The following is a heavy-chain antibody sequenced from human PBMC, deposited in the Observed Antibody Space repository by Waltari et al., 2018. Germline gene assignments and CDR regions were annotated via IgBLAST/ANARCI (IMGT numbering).Heavy chain of an antibody. J-gene: IGHJ6*02. CDR3: ARDRRPYSSSWAYGMDV. CDR1: GFPFRRYA. CDR2: ISYDGSNK. V-gene: IGHV3-30-3*01. Sequence: QVQLVESGGGVVQPGRSLSLSCAASGFPFRRYAITWVPQAPGKGLEWVAVISYDGSNKYYADSVKGRFTISRDNSKNTLYLQMNSLRAEDTAVYYCARDRRPYSSSWAYGMDVWGQGTTVTVSS. D-gene: IGHD6-13*01.